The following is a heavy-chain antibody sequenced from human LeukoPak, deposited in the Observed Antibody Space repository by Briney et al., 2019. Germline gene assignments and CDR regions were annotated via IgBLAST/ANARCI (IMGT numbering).Heavy chain of an antibody. CDR2: IYYSGST. Sequence: QVQLQQWGAGLLKPSETLSLTCAVYGGSFSGYYWSWIRQPPGKGLEWIGYIYYSGSTNYNPSLKSRVTISVDTSKNQFSLKLSSVTAADTAVYYCARDSSGWYHWFDPWGQGTLVTVSS. D-gene: IGHD6-19*01. CDR3: ARDSSGWYHWFDP. V-gene: IGHV4-34*11. J-gene: IGHJ5*02. CDR1: GGSFSGYY.